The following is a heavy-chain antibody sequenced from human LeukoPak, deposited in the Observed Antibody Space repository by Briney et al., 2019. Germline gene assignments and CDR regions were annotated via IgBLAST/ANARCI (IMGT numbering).Heavy chain of an antibody. V-gene: IGHV4-39*07. CDR2: VSYRGGT. CDR1: GDSISSSGYY. J-gene: IGHJ4*02. CDR3: ARVYYYDSSGDLGYFDY. Sequence: SETLSLTCSVSGDSISSSGYYWGWIRQPPGKGLEWIGSVSYRGGTYYNPSLKTRVTISVDTSKNQFSLRLSSVTAADTAVYYCARVYYYDSSGDLGYFDYWGQGTLVTVSS. D-gene: IGHD3-22*01.